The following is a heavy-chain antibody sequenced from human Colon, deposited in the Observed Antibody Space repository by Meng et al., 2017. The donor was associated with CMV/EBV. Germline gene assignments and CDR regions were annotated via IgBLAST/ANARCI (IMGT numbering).Heavy chain of an antibody. J-gene: IGHJ4*02. D-gene: IGHD2-8*01. CDR3: ARTPRGYCTNGVCLHYFDY. Sequence: GESLKISCAASGFTFNNFEMNWVRQAPGKGLEWVSSISSTGNYIYYADSMKGRFTISRDNAKNSLYLQMNSLRAEDTAVYYCARTPRGYCTNGVCLHYFDYWGQGTLVTVSS. CDR2: ISSTGNYI. V-gene: IGHV3-21*01. CDR1: GFTFNNFE.